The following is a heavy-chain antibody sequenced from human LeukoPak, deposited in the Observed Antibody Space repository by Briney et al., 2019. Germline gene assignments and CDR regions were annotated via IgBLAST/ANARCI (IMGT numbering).Heavy chain of an antibody. CDR1: GFTFSSYG. D-gene: IGHD4-23*01. J-gene: IGHJ4*02. CDR3: AKDLHGGDHSFSDMLEPDY. CDR2: IRYDGSNK. V-gene: IGHV3-30*02. Sequence: GGSLRLSCAASGFTFSSYGMHWVRQAPGKGLEWVAFIRYDGSNKYYADSVKGRFTISRDNSKNTLYLQMNSLRAEDTAVYYCAKDLHGGDHSFSDMLEPDYWGQGTLVTVSS.